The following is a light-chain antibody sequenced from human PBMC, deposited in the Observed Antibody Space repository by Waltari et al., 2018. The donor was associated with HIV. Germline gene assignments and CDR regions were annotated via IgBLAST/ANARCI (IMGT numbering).Light chain of an antibody. CDR1: QDIGTW. CDR2: SAS. Sequence: DIQMTQSPSSLSASLGDRVTINCRASQDIGTWLAWYQHKPGKGPKLLIYSASSLQSGVPARFSGSGSGTQFTLTISSLQPEDFATYYCQQASNFPRTFGQGTKLEIK. V-gene: IGKV1-12*01. CDR3: QQASNFPRT. J-gene: IGKJ2*01.